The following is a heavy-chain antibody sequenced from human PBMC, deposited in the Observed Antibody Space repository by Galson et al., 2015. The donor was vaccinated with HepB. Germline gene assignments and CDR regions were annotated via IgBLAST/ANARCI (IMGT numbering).Heavy chain of an antibody. CDR1: GFTFSSYA. D-gene: IGHD4-23*01. J-gene: IGHJ4*02. Sequence: SLRLSCAASGFTFSSYAMHWVRQAPGKGLEWVSLIYIDGNTYYADSVKGRFTISRDNSKNTLYLQMNSLRAEDTAVYYCASLYGGRKFKYYFDYWGQGTLVTVSS. V-gene: IGHV3-66*01. CDR3: ASLYGGRKFKYYFDY. CDR2: IYIDGNT.